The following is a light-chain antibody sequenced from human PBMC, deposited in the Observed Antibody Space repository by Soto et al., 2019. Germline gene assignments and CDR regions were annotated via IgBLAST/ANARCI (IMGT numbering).Light chain of an antibody. CDR1: QSISSY. Sequence: DIQMTQSPSSLSASVGDRVTITCRASQSISSYLNWYQQKPGKAPKLLIYAASSLQSGVPSRFSGSGSGTDFILTISSLQPEDFVTYYCQQSYSTPYTFGQGTKLEIK. J-gene: IGKJ2*01. CDR2: AAS. V-gene: IGKV1-39*01. CDR3: QQSYSTPYT.